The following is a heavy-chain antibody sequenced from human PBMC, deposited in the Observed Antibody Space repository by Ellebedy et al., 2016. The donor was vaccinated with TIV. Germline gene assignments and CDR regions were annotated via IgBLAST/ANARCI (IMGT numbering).Heavy chain of an antibody. D-gene: IGHD1-1*01. V-gene: IGHV1-18*04. Sequence: ASVKVSCKASGYTFTNYGISWVRQAPGQGLEWMGWISGHNGDTKSAQTFQDRLTMTTDKSTTTAYTELRGLRSDDTAVYYCARSQYLLVFNDAFDIWGQGTMVTVSS. CDR3: ARSQYLLVFNDAFDI. CDR2: ISGHNGDT. CDR1: GYTFTNYG. J-gene: IGHJ3*02.